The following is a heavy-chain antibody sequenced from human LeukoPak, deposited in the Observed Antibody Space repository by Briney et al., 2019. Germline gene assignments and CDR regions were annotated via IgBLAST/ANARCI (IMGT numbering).Heavy chain of an antibody. CDR1: GGSLSSYY. D-gene: IGHD1-20*01. CDR2: IYYSGST. CDR3: ARGITGINDAFDI. Sequence: SETLSLTCTVSGGSLSSYYWSWLRQPPGKGLEWIGYIYYSGSTNYNPSLKSRVTISVDTSKNQFSLKLSSVTAADTAVYYCARGITGINDAFDIWGQGTMVTVSS. J-gene: IGHJ3*02. V-gene: IGHV4-59*01.